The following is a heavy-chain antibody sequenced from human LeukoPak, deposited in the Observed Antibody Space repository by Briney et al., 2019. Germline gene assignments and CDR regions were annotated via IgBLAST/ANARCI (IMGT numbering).Heavy chain of an antibody. CDR3: ARVTDYYYYMDV. CDR2: LNPNSGGT. Sequence: GPVKVSCKASGYSFTGHYIHWVRQAPGQGLEWMGWLNPNSGGTKFAQKFQARVTLTRDTSISTAYMELSSLRSDDTAVYYCARVTDYYYYMDVWGKGTTVTVSS. CDR1: GYSFTGHY. J-gene: IGHJ6*03. V-gene: IGHV1-2*02.